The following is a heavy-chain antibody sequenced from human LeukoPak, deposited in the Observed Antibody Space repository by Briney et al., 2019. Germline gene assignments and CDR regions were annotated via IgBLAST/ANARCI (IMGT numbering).Heavy chain of an antibody. CDR1: GFTFSSYS. J-gene: IGHJ6*03. V-gene: IGHV3-21*01. D-gene: IGHD3-10*01. Sequence: GGSLRLSCAASGFTFSSYSMNWVRQAPGKGLEWVSSISSSSSYIYYADSVKGRFTISRDNAKNSLYLQMNSLRAEDTAVYYCARGAPGGYYGSGSYYPNYYYYYVDVWGKGTTVTISS. CDR3: ARGAPGGYYGSGSYYPNYYYYYVDV. CDR2: ISSSSSYI.